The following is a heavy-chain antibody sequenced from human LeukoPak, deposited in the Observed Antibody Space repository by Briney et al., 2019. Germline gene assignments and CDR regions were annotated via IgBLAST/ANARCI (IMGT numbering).Heavy chain of an antibody. J-gene: IGHJ3*01. Sequence: GGSLRLSCAVSGFTVSNNYMTWVRQAPAKGLEWVSYISSSGSIIYYADSVKGRLTISRDSAKNSLYLQMNSLRAEDTAVYYCARHDCHSNSDAFDVWGQGTMVTVSS. CDR2: ISSSGSII. D-gene: IGHD2/OR15-2a*01. V-gene: IGHV3-48*03. CDR1: GFTVSNNY. CDR3: ARHDCHSNSDAFDV.